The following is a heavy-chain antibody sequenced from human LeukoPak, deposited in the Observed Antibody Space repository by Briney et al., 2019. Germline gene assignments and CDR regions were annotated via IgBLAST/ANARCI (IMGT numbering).Heavy chain of an antibody. V-gene: IGHV1-18*01. Sequence: ASVKVSCKASGYTFTSYGISWVRQAPGQGLEWMGWISAYNGNTNYAQKLQGRVTMTTDTSTSTAYMELRSLRSDDTAVYYCARGGGRITIFGVLDGFGWFDPWGQGTLVTVSS. J-gene: IGHJ5*02. CDR1: GYTFTSYG. CDR2: ISAYNGNT. CDR3: ARGGGRITIFGVLDGFGWFDP. D-gene: IGHD3-3*01.